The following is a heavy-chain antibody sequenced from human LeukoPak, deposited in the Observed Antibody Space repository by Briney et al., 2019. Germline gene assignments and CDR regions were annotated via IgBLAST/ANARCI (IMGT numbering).Heavy chain of an antibody. J-gene: IGHJ4*02. CDR1: GFPFSCYA. CDR2: IPCSGGST. Sequence: GGSLRLSCAASGFPFSCYAMTCVRQAPGRGLEGGSAIPCSGGSTYYADSEKGRFPLSRENSKNTLYLKMNSLRAEDTAVYYCAKDGADWWFGEQWTYYFDSWGQGTLVTVSS. CDR3: AKDGADWWFGEQWTYYFDS. V-gene: IGHV3-23*01. D-gene: IGHD3-10*01.